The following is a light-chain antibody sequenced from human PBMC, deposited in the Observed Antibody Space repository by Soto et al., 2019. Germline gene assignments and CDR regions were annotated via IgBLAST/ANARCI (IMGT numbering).Light chain of an antibody. CDR2: WAS. V-gene: IGKV4-1*01. Sequence: DIVMTQSPDSLTVSLGERATINCKSSQSVLYTAINKNYLGWYQQKPGQPPKLLIYWASTRASGVPDRFTGSASGTDFTLTISSLQPEDAAVYYCQQYGSSPLLTFGGGTKVEIK. J-gene: IGKJ4*01. CDR1: QSVLYTAINKNY. CDR3: QQYGSSPLLT.